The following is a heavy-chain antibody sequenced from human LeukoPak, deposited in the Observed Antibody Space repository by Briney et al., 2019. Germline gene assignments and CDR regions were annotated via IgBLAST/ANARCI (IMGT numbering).Heavy chain of an antibody. CDR1: GGSISSASYY. Sequence: SETLSLTCTVSGGSISSASYYWSWIRQPAGKGLEWIGRIYISGSTNYKSSLKSRVTISVDTSKNQFSLKLSSVTAADTAVYYCAREREGPYGYLDYWGRGTLVTVSS. CDR2: IYISGST. V-gene: IGHV4-61*02. J-gene: IGHJ4*02. D-gene: IGHD4-17*01. CDR3: AREREGPYGYLDY.